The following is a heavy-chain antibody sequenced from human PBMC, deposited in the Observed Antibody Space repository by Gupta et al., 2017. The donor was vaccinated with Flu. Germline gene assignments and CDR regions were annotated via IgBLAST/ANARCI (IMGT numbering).Heavy chain of an antibody. Sequence: WVRQAPGKGLEWVANIKPDGSEKYYVDSVKGRCTISRDKAKNSLYLQMDSLRAEDTAVYYCARDSNYVHIDYWGQGTLVTVSS. CDR3: ARDSNYVHIDY. J-gene: IGHJ4*02. D-gene: IGHD3-10*02. CDR2: IKPDGSEK. V-gene: IGHV3-7*01.